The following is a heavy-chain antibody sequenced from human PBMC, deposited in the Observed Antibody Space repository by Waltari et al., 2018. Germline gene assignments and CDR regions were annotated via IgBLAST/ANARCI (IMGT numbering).Heavy chain of an antibody. D-gene: IGHD4-17*01. V-gene: IGHV3-30*18. CDR2: ISYDGGNK. CDR1: GFSFSPSG. CDR3: AKGRAAYGYYYFGMDV. Sequence: QVQLVESGGGVVQPGRSLRLSCVASGFSFSPSGMHWVRQAPGKGLEWVAVISYDGGNKYDADSVKGRFTISRDNSKNTLFLQVNSLRAADTAIYYCAKGRAAYGYYYFGMDVWGQGTTVTVSS. J-gene: IGHJ6*02.